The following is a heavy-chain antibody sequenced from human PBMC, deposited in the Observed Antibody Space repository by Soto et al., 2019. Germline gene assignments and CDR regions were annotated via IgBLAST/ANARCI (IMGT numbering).Heavy chain of an antibody. V-gene: IGHV4-61*01. J-gene: IGHJ4*02. CDR1: GGSVSSGTHY. CDR3: ARVPTRVYCSGGSCYYFDF. Sequence: SETLSLTCSVSGGSVSSGTHYWSWIRQPPGKGLEWIGYIYYTGTTKYNPSLKSRTTILVDTSKNQFSLKMSSVTAADTAVYYCARVPTRVYCSGGSCYYFDFWGQGTPVTVSS. D-gene: IGHD2-15*01. CDR2: IYYTGTT.